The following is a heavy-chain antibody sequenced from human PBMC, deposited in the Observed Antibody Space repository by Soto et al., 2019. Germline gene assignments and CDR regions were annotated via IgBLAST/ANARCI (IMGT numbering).Heavy chain of an antibody. CDR1: GYTFTSYG. J-gene: IGHJ4*02. D-gene: IGHD5-18*01. Sequence: QVQLVQSGAEVKKPGASVTVSCKASGYTFTSYGISWVRQAPGQGLELMGWLSAYNGNTNYAQKHQARVTMTTDTATSTAYMELRSMRSDDPAVYYCARDSRCTGRGYSYGYYNYWGQGTLVTVSS. V-gene: IGHV1-18*01. CDR2: LSAYNGNT. CDR3: ARDSRCTGRGYSYGYYNY.